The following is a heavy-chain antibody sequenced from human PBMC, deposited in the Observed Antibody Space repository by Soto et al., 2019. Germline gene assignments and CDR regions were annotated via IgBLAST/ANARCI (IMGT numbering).Heavy chain of an antibody. CDR1: GFSFSDFA. V-gene: IGHV3-30*02. D-gene: IGHD5-12*01. J-gene: IGHJ4*02. Sequence: TGGSLRLSCAASGFSFSDFAMHWVRQAPGRGLEWVALIWHDGSVRNYVDSVKGRFTISRDNSKNTVYLQMNSLRLEDTAVYYCATLEMATISRFDHWGQGISVTVSS. CDR2: IWHDGSVR. CDR3: ATLEMATISRFDH.